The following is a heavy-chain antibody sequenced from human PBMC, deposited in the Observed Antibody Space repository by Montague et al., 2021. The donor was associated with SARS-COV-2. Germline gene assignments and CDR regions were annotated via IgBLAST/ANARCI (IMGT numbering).Heavy chain of an antibody. Sequence: SETLSLTCAVYGGSFSDYYWTWIRQSPGPGLEWIGEINHSGITKYNPTLKSRVTISVDVSKNQFSLKLTSVTAADTAVYYCARGRVEITMRVVVVTGGIYYFDSWGQGTLVTVSS. CDR1: GGSFSDYY. D-gene: IGHD3-22*01. V-gene: IGHV4-34*01. CDR2: INHSGIT. CDR3: ARGRVEITMRVVVVTGGIYYFDS. J-gene: IGHJ4*02.